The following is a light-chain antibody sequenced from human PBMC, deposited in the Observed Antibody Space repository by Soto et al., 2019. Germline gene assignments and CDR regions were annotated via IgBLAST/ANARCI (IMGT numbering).Light chain of an antibody. CDR1: QDISSY. Sequence: DIQLTQSPSFLSASVCDRVTITCRASQDISSYLAWYQQKPGKAPKLLIYVASTLQSGVPSRFSGSGSGTEFTLTISSLQPEDFATYYCQQLNNYPRTVGQGTKVDIK. J-gene: IGKJ1*01. CDR3: QQLNNYPRT. CDR2: VAS. V-gene: IGKV1-9*01.